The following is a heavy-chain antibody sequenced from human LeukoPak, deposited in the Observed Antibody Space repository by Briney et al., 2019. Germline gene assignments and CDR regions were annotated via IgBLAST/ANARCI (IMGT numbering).Heavy chain of an antibody. CDR2: IRYDGSNK. CDR1: GFTFSSYG. CDR3: ARVGGHPDPYDSSGYYSGAFDI. Sequence: GGSLRLSCAASGFTFSSYGMHWVRQAPGKGREWVAFIRYDGSNKYYADSVKGRFTISRDNSKNTLYLQMNSLRAEDTAVYYCARVGGHPDPYDSSGYYSGAFDIWGQGTMVTVSS. D-gene: IGHD3-22*01. V-gene: IGHV3-30*02. J-gene: IGHJ3*02.